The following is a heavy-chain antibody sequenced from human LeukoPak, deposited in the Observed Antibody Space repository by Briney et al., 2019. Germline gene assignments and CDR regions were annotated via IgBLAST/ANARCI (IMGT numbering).Heavy chain of an antibody. CDR1: GYTFISYY. CDR3: ARDASYNRPAYYFDF. CDR2: INPSGGST. Sequence: ASVKVSFKASGYTFISYYMHWVRQAPGQGLEWMGIINPSGGSTRYAQNFQGRVTMTRDTSTSTVYMELSSLRSEDTAVFYCARDASYNRPAYYFDFWGQGTLVAVSS. V-gene: IGHV1-46*01. D-gene: IGHD1-14*01. J-gene: IGHJ4*02.